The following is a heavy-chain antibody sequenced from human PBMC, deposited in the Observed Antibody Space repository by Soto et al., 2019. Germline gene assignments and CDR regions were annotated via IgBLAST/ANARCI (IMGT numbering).Heavy chain of an antibody. CDR3: GGGFYGSGSYYVYGMDV. D-gene: IGHD3-10*01. V-gene: IGHV1-69*13. J-gene: IGHJ6*02. Sequence: SVKVSCKASGGTFSSYAISWVRQAPGQGLEWMGGIIPIFGTANYAQKFQGRVTITADESTSTAYMELSSLRSEDTAVYFCGGGFYGSGSYYVYGMDVWGQGTTVTVSS. CDR1: GGTFSSYA. CDR2: IIPIFGTA.